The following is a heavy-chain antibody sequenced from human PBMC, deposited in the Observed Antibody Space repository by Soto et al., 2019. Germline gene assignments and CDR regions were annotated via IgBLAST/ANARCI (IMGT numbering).Heavy chain of an antibody. CDR2: IVPSDSYT. Sequence: PGESLKISCKGSGYSFTSYWISWVRQMPGKGLEWMGRIVPSDSYTNYSPSFQGHVTISADKSISTAYLQWSSLKASDTGMYYCGRHPLFPEQTVPSADYWGQGTLVTVSS. CDR3: GRHPLFPEQTVPSADY. D-gene: IGHD3-10*01. J-gene: IGHJ4*02. CDR1: GYSFTSYW. V-gene: IGHV5-10-1*01.